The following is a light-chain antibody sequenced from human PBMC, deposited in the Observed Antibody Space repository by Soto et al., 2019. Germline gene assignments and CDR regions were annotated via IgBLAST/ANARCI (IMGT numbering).Light chain of an antibody. CDR2: GNS. Sequence: QSVLTQPPSVSGAPGQRVTISCTGTSSNIGAGYDVHWYQQLPGTGPKLLIYGNSNRPSGVPDRFSGSKSGTSASLAITGLQAEDEADYYCQSYDNSLSGNVFGAGTKLTVL. CDR1: SSNIGAGYD. J-gene: IGLJ1*01. V-gene: IGLV1-40*01. CDR3: QSYDNSLSGNV.